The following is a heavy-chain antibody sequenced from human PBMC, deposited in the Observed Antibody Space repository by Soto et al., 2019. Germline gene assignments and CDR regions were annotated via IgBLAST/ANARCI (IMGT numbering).Heavy chain of an antibody. V-gene: IGHV3-7*05. CDR2: IKQDGSEK. CDR1: GFTFSFYW. CDR3: ARLYDTSGGYYFDY. Sequence: GGSLRLSCAASGFTFSFYWMSWVRQAPGKGLEWVAHIKQDGSEKYYVDSVKGRFTISRDNAKNSLYLQMNNLRAEDTAVYYCARLYDTSGGYYFDYWGQGTLVTVS. D-gene: IGHD3-22*01. J-gene: IGHJ4*02.